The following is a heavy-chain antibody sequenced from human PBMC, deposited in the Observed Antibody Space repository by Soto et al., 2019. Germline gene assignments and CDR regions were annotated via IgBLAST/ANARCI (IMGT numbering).Heavy chain of an antibody. V-gene: IGHV4-4*02. J-gene: IGHJ5*02. CDR1: SGAISGPHW. CDR3: GRRGLTVAGGAPTKWYDP. D-gene: IGHD3-16*01. Sequence: QVQLQESGPGLVRPSGPLSLTCSVSSGAISGPHWWSWFRQTPGKGLEWIANTYSTVSTNYKSSPKSPLSISAATSKTQFVLNPPAVSAADTALIFYGRRGLTVAGGAPTKWYDPRGPGTAVTVSS. CDR2: TYSTVST.